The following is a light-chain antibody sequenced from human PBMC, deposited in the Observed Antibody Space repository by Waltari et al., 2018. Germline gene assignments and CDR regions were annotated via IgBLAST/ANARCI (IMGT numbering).Light chain of an antibody. Sequence: DIQMTQSPPSLSASVGDRVTITCRASENINTYLNWYQQKPGTAPKLLIYAASTVRTGVTSRFSGSGSGTDFTLTISGLQPEDSATYSCQQTYTSPWCTFGQGTKLEIK. CDR3: QQTYTSPWCT. CDR2: AAS. J-gene: IGKJ2*02. V-gene: IGKV1-39*01. CDR1: ENINTY.